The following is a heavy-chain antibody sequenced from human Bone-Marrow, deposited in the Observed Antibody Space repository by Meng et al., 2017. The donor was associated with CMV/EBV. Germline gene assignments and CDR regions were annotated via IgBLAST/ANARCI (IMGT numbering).Heavy chain of an antibody. D-gene: IGHD3-22*01. CDR1: GFTFSSYE. Sequence: GESLKISCAASGFTFSSYEMNWVRQAPGKGLEWVSYISSSGSTIYYADSVKGRFTISRDNAKNSLYLQMNSLRAEDTAVYYCAREVEHYYDSSGQLWGQGTLVTVSS. J-gene: IGHJ4*02. V-gene: IGHV3-48*03. CDR2: ISSSGSTI. CDR3: AREVEHYYDSSGQL.